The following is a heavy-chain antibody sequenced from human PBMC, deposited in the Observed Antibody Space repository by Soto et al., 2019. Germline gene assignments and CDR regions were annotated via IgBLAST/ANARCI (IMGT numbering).Heavy chain of an antibody. Sequence: QVQLQQWGAGLLKPSETLSLTCAVYGGSFSGYYWSWIRQPPGKGLEWIGEINHSGSTNYNPSLKSRDTISVYTSQNQFSLKRCSVTAADTAVYYCARTITMVRGAEYNWFDPWGQGTLVTVSS. V-gene: IGHV4-34*01. D-gene: IGHD3-10*01. CDR3: ARTITMVRGAEYNWFDP. CDR1: GGSFSGYY. J-gene: IGHJ5*02. CDR2: INHSGST.